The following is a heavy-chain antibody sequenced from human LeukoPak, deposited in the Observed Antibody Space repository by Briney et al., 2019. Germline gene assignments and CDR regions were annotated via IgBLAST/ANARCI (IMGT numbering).Heavy chain of an antibody. V-gene: IGHV3-33*01. D-gene: IGHD3-10*01. J-gene: IGHJ4*02. Sequence: RRSLRLSCAASGFSFNTYAMHWVRQAPGQGLEWVALIWHDGSHKFYSNSVRGQFTISRDNSKNTVSLQMNNLRPEDTAVYYCAREIFGSGSYPAFWGQGTLVTVSS. CDR3: AREIFGSGSYPAF. CDR2: IWHDGSHK. CDR1: GFSFNTYA.